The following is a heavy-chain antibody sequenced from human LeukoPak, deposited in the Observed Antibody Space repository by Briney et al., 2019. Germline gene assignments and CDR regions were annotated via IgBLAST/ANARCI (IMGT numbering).Heavy chain of an antibody. CDR1: GFTFSNHA. J-gene: IGHJ4*02. CDR3: ARDGIFDF. V-gene: IGHV3-21*01. Sequence: PGGSLRLSCAASGFTFSNHAMNWVRQAPGKGLEWVSSIRSGGTYINYADSVKGRFTISRDDAKNSLYLQMNSLRAEDTAVYYCARDGIFDFWGQGTLVTVSS. CDR2: IRSGGTYI.